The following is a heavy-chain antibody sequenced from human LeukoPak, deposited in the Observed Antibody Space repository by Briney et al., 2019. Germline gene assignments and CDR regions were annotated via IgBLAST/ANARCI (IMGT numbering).Heavy chain of an antibody. D-gene: IGHD3-22*01. CDR2: IKQDGREK. CDR1: GFTFSSYW. V-gene: IGHV3-7*03. CDR3: AMTYYYDSSGYYLDY. J-gene: IGHJ4*02. Sequence: PGGSLRLSCAASGFTFSSYWMSWVRQAPGKGLEWVANIKQDGREKNYVDSVKGRFTISRDNAKNSLYLQMNSLRAEDTAVYYCAMTYYYDSSGYYLDYWGQGTLVTVSS.